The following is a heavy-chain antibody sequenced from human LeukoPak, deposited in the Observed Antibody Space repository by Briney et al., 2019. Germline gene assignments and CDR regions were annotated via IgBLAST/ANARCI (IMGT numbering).Heavy chain of an antibody. CDR2: IFHSGSN. CDR3: ARVAGGNSDYFDY. J-gene: IGHJ4*02. V-gene: IGHV4-38-2*01. D-gene: IGHD4-23*01. CDR1: GYSISSDYY. Sequence: PSETLSLTCAVSGYSISSDYYWGWIRQPPGKGLERIGSIFHSGSNHYNPSLKSRVTISLDASKNQFSLKLSSVTAADTAVYYCARVAGGNSDYFDYCGQGTLVTVSS.